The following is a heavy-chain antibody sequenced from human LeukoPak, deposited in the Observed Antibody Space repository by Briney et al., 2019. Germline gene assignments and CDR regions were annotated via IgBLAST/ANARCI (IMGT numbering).Heavy chain of an antibody. Sequence: GGSLRRSCAASGFTFSGSAMHWVRQASGKGLEWVGRIRSKANSYATAYAASVKGRFTISRDDSKNTAYLQMNSLKTEDTAVYYCTLLEYCSSTSCGQNYYYYYYMDVWGKGTTVTVSS. J-gene: IGHJ6*03. V-gene: IGHV3-73*01. CDR1: GFTFSGSA. D-gene: IGHD2-2*01. CDR2: IRSKANSYAT. CDR3: TLLEYCSSTSCGQNYYYYYYMDV.